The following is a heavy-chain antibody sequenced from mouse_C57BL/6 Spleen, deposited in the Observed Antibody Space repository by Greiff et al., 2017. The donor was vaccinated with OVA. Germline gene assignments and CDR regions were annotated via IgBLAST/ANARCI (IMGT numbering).Heavy chain of an antibody. V-gene: IGHV5-16*01. CDR3: AGVDYYGSSPYWYFEV. J-gene: IGHJ1*01. D-gene: IGHD1-1*01. CDR2: INYDGSST. Sequence: DVMLVESEGGLVQPGSSMKLSCTASGFTFSDYYMAWVRQVPEKGLEWVANINYDGSSTYYLDSLKSRFIISRDNAKNILYLQMSSVKSEGTATYYCAGVDYYGSSPYWYFEVWGAGTTVTVSS. CDR1: GFTFSDYY.